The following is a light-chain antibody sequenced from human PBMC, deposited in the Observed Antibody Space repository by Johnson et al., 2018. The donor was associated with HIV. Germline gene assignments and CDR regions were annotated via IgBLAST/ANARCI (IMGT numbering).Light chain of an antibody. CDR2: DNN. CDR3: GTWDSGLSGGLYL. Sequence: QSVLTQPPSVSAAPGQKVTISCSGSTSNIGNNFVSWYQHLPGTAPKLLIYDNNKRPSGLPDRFSGSKSGTSATMGITGLQTGDEADYYCGTWDSGLSGGLYLFGPGTKVTVL. V-gene: IGLV1-51*01. J-gene: IGLJ1*01. CDR1: TSNIGNNF.